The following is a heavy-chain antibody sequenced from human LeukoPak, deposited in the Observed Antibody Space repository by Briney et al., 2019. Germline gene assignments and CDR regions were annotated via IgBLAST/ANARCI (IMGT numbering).Heavy chain of an antibody. Sequence: GESLKISCKGSGYSFTSYWIGWVRQMPGKGLKWMGIIYPGDSDARYSPSFQGQVTISADKSISTAYLQWSSLKASDTAMYYCARRRDLYSGSYYPFDYWGQGTLVNVSS. J-gene: IGHJ4*02. CDR2: IYPGDSDA. CDR1: GYSFTSYW. D-gene: IGHD1-26*01. CDR3: ARRRDLYSGSYYPFDY. V-gene: IGHV5-51*01.